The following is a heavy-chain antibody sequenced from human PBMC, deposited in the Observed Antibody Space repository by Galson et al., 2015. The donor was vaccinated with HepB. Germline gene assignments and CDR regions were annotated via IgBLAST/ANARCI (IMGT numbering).Heavy chain of an antibody. V-gene: IGHV3-23*01. D-gene: IGHD6-19*01. Sequence: SLRLSCAASGFTFSSYAMSWVRQAPGKGLEWVSAISGSGGSTYYADSVKGRFTISRDNSKNTLYLQMNSLRAEDTAVYYCAKDPEVAVAGTGWLWVYWGQGTLVTVSS. J-gene: IGHJ4*02. CDR3: AKDPEVAVAGTGWLWVY. CDR2: ISGSGGST. CDR1: GFTFSSYA.